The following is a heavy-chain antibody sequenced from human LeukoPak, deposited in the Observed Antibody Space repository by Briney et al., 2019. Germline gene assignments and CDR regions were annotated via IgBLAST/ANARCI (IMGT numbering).Heavy chain of an antibody. J-gene: IGHJ4*02. D-gene: IGHD3-22*01. CDR2: IWYDGTTK. V-gene: IGHV3-30*18. CDR1: GFTFSNCG. Sequence: GTSLRLSCAASGFTFSNCGMHWVRQAPGKGLEWVAVIWYDGTTKYYADSVKGRFTISRDNSKNTLYLQMNSLRAEDTAVYYCAKGEYYDDSSGYPEYWGQGTLVTVSS. CDR3: AKGEYYDDSSGYPEY.